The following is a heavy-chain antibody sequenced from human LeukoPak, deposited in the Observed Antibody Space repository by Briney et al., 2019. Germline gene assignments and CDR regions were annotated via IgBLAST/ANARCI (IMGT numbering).Heavy chain of an antibody. CDR2: INPSGCST. Sequence: ASVKVSCKSSGYTFTRYYMNWVRQAPGQGLEWMEIINPSGCSTNYAQKFQGRVTMTRDTSTSTIYMEVSSLRSEDTAVYYCATSFRAVNWFDPWGQGTLVTVSS. CDR3: ATSFRAVNWFDP. D-gene: IGHD3-10*01. V-gene: IGHV1-46*01. J-gene: IGHJ5*02. CDR1: GYTFTRYY.